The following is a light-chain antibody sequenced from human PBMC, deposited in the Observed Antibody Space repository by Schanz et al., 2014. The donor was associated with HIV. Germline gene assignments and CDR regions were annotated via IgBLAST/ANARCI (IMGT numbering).Light chain of an antibody. Sequence: ESVLTQSPGTLSLSPGERATLSCRASQGISTSYLAWYQQKPGQAPRLVIYGASSRATGIPDRFSGSGSGADSTLTISRVEPEDVAVYYCQQYGSSPSRITFGQGTRLDIK. V-gene: IGKV3-20*01. CDR2: GAS. J-gene: IGKJ5*01. CDR1: QGISTSY. CDR3: QQYGSSPSRIT.